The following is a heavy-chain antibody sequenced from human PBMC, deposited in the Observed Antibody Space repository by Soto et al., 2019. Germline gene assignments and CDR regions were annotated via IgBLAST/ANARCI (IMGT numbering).Heavy chain of an antibody. Sequence: PGESLKISCKGSGYSFTSYWIGWVRQMPGKGLEWMGIIYPGDSDTRYSPSFQGQVTISADKSISTAYLQWSSLKASDTAMYYCARHDSSSWSGDYGMDVWGQGTTVTVSS. D-gene: IGHD6-6*01. J-gene: IGHJ6*02. CDR3: ARHDSSSWSGDYGMDV. V-gene: IGHV5-51*01. CDR1: GYSFTSYW. CDR2: IYPGDSDT.